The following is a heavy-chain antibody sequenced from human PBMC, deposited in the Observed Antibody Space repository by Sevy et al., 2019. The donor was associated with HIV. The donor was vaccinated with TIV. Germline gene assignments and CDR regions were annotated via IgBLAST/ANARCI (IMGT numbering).Heavy chain of an antibody. CDR1: GFTFSSYE. Sequence: GGSLRLSCAASGFTFSSYEMNWVRQAPGKGLEWVSYISSSGSTIYYADSVKGRFTISRDNAKNSLYLQMNSLRAEDTAVYYCAGYGSGSNYIFDYWGQGTLVTVSS. CDR3: AGYGSGSNYIFDY. V-gene: IGHV3-48*03. J-gene: IGHJ4*02. D-gene: IGHD3-10*01. CDR2: ISSSGSTI.